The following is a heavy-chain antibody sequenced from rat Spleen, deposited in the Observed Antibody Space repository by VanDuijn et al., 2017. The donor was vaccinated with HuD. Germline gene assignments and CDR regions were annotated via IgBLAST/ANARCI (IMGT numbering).Heavy chain of an antibody. CDR1: GFSFSNYG. J-gene: IGHJ2*01. D-gene: IGHD1-9*01. CDR3: VREDLGINY. CDR2: INQDSSSI. V-gene: IGHV4-2*01. Sequence: EVQLVESGGGLVQPGRSLKLSCAASGFSFSNYGMAWVRQATTKGLEWIGVINQDSSSIKYSPSLKDKFTISRNNGQNTLYLQRSYLGSEDTAIYYCVREDLGINYWGQGVMVTVSS.